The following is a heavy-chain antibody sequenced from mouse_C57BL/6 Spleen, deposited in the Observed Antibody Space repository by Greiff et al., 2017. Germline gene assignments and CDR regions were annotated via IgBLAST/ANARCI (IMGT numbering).Heavy chain of an antibody. CDR2: IDPSDSET. CDR3: ARRPYSNFYWYFDV. V-gene: IGHV1-52*01. J-gene: IGHJ1*03. Sequence: VQLQQPGAELVRPGSSVKLSCKASGYTFTSYWMHWVKQRPIQGLEWIGNIDPSDSETHYNQKFKDKATLTVDKSSSTAYMQLSSLTSEDSAVYYCARRPYSNFYWYFDVWGTGTTVTVSS. D-gene: IGHD2-5*01. CDR1: GYTFTSYW.